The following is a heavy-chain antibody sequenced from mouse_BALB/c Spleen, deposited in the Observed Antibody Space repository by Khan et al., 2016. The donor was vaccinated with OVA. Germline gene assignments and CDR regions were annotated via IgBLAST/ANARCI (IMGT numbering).Heavy chain of an antibody. Sequence: EVQLQESGPGLVKPSQSLSLTCTVTGYSITSGYGWNWIRQFPGNKLEWMGYISYSGSTNYNPSLKSRISITRDTSKNQFFLQLNAVTTEDTAAYYCARTARIKYWGQGTTLTVSS. CDR3: ARTARIKY. D-gene: IGHD1-2*01. CDR1: GYSITSGYG. V-gene: IGHV3-2*02. J-gene: IGHJ2*01. CDR2: ISYSGST.